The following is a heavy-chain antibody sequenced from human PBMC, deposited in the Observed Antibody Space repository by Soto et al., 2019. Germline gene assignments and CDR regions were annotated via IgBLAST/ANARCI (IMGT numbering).Heavy chain of an antibody. Sequence: GGSLSLSCAAPGFTSGSYAISWFRQGPVRGLDRVSAISGSGGSTYYADSVKGRFTISRDNSKNTLYLQMNSLRAEDTAVYYCAKDLLWLREPYYYYYYGMDVWGQGTTVTVSS. CDR1: GFTSGSYA. CDR2: ISGSGGST. V-gene: IGHV3-23*01. D-gene: IGHD5-12*01. J-gene: IGHJ6*02. CDR3: AKDLLWLREPYYYYYYGMDV.